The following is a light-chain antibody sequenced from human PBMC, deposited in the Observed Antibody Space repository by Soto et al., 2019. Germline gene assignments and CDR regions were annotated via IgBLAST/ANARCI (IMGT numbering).Light chain of an antibody. CDR2: GAS. V-gene: IGKV3D-20*02. Sequence: EIVLTQSPGTLSLSPGERATLSCRASQSVSSSYLAWYQQKPGQAPRLLIYGASSRATGIPDRFSGSGSGTDFTLTISSLEPEDFAVYYCQQRSNWPPAYTFGQGTKLEIK. CDR3: QQRSNWPPAYT. CDR1: QSVSSSY. J-gene: IGKJ2*01.